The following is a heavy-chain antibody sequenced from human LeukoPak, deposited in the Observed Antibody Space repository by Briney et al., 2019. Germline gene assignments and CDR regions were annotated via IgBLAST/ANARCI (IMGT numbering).Heavy chain of an antibody. CDR3: ARVRSSGYFHQQRREDAFDI. J-gene: IGHJ3*02. Sequence: SETLSLTCTVSGGSISSSSYYWGWIRQPPGKGLEWVGSIYYSGSTYYNPSLKSRVTISVDTSKNQFSLKLSSVTAADTAVYYCARVRSSGYFHQQRREDAFDIWGQGTMVTVSS. D-gene: IGHD3-22*01. CDR2: IYYSGST. CDR1: GGSISSSSYY. V-gene: IGHV4-39*07.